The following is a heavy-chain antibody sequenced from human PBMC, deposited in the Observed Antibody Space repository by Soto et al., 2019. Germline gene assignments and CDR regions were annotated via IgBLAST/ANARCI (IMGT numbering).Heavy chain of an antibody. CDR1: GGSFSGYY. D-gene: IGHD2-15*01. CDR3: ARAEDCSGGSCYFDY. V-gene: IGHV4-34*01. Sequence: QVQLQQWGAGLLKPSETLSLTCAVYGGSFSGYYWSWIRQPPGKGLEWIGEINHSGSTNYNPSLKSRVTISVDTSKNQFSLKLSSVTAADTAVYYCARAEDCSGGSCYFDYWGQGTLVTVSS. J-gene: IGHJ4*02. CDR2: INHSGST.